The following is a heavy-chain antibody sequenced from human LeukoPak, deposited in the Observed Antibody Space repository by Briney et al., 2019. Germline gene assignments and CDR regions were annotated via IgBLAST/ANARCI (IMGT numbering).Heavy chain of an antibody. D-gene: IGHD5-12*01. CDR2: MNPNSGNT. V-gene: IGHV1-8*01. J-gene: IGHJ2*01. CDR3: ARGLGGYDGWYWYFDL. Sequence: GPSVKVSCNASGYTFTIYDIDWVRHATGQGLEWMGWMNPNSGNTGYTQKFQRRVSMPRNTSIRTAYMELSSLRADDTAEFYCARGLGGYDGWYWYFDLWGRGTLVTVSS. CDR1: GYTFTIYD.